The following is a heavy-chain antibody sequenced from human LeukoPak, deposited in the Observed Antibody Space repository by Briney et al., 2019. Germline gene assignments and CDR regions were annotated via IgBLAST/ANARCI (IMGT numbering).Heavy chain of an antibody. J-gene: IGHJ4*02. Sequence: GASVKVSCKPIGIXFTDYFIHWVRQAPGQGLEWMGWISPDTGGTNYAQKFQGRVTMTGDTTISTAYMELSGLRYDDTAVYFCATRALIGDFWGQGTRVTVSS. D-gene: IGHD3-16*01. V-gene: IGHV1-2*02. CDR3: ATRALIGDF. CDR1: GIXFTDYF. CDR2: ISPDTGGT.